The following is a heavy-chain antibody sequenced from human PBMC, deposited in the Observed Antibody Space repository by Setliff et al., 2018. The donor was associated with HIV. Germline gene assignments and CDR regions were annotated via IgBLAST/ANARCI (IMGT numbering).Heavy chain of an antibody. V-gene: IGHV3-48*04. CDR1: GFTFSSYS. CDR2: ISSSGSTI. Sequence: LSLSCAASGFTFSSYSMNWVRQAPGKGLEWVSYISSSGSTIYYADSVKGRFTISRDNAKNSLYLQMNSLRAEDTAVYYCGKSSDGYNHGLHWGQGTLVTVSS. J-gene: IGHJ4*02. CDR3: GKSSDGYNHGLH. D-gene: IGHD2-21*02.